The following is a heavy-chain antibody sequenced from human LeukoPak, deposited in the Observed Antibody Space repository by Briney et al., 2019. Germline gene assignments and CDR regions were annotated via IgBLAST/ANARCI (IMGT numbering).Heavy chain of an antibody. CDR1: GGTFGSYA. D-gene: IGHD3-22*01. Sequence: ASVKVSCKASGGTFGSYAISWVRQAPGQGLKWMGGIIPIYGTTNYTQKFQGRVTITADESTTTAYMELSSLRSEDTAVYYCARSAARYYYDTSGYPFDYWGQGTLVTVSS. CDR3: ARSAARYYYDTSGYPFDY. CDR2: IIPIYGTT. V-gene: IGHV1-69*13. J-gene: IGHJ4*02.